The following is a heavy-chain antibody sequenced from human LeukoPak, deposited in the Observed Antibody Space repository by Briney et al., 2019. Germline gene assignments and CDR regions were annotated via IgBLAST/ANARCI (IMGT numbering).Heavy chain of an antibody. Sequence: SETLSLTCAVYGGSFSGYYWSWIRQPPGKGLEWIGEINHSGSTNYNPSLESRVTISVDTSKNQFSLKLSSVTAAATAVYYCARVRGGPWGQGTLVTVSS. CDR1: GGSFSGYY. CDR2: INHSGST. D-gene: IGHD3-10*01. J-gene: IGHJ5*02. V-gene: IGHV4-34*01. CDR3: ARVRGGP.